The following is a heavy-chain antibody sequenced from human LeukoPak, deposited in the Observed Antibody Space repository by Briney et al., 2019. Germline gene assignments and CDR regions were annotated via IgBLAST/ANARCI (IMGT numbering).Heavy chain of an antibody. J-gene: IGHJ4*02. CDR1: GFAFRSYA. Sequence: GGSLRLSCSAPGFAFRSYAMYWVRQAPGKGLEYVSAISKDGGTQYPADSVKGRITISRDNSKNTLYLKMSTLRPEDTAVNYFVKDQGFRGSGSDGDYWGQGTLVTVSS. CDR2: ISKDGGTQ. CDR3: VKDQGFRGSGSDGDY. V-gene: IGHV3-64*03. D-gene: IGHD3-10*01.